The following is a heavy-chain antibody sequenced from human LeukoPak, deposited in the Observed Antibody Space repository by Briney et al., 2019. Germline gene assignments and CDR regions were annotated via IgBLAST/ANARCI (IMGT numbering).Heavy chain of an antibody. CDR3: ARDHLREGATGASEI. Sequence: GGSLRLSCAASRFTFSNYWMSWVRQAPGKGLEWVANIKQDGSEENYVDSVKGRFTISRDNAKNSLYLQMNSLRVEDTAVYYCARDHLREGATGASEIWGQGTMVTVSS. CDR2: IKQDGSEE. V-gene: IGHV3-7*05. CDR1: RFTFSNYW. D-gene: IGHD1-26*01. J-gene: IGHJ3*02.